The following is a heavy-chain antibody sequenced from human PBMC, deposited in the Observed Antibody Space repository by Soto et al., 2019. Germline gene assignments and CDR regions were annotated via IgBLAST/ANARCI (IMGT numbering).Heavy chain of an antibody. CDR2: INPSGGST. J-gene: IGHJ5*02. CDR3: ARVYPSETRYGYVGHNWFVP. CDR1: GYTFTSYY. V-gene: IGHV1-46*03. Sequence: ASVKVSCKASGYTFTSYYMHWVRQAPGQGLEWMGIINPSGGSTSYAQKFQGRVTMTRDTSTSTVYMELSSLRSEDTAVYYCARVYPSETRYGYVGHNWFVPWGQGTLVNVSS. D-gene: IGHD5-18*01.